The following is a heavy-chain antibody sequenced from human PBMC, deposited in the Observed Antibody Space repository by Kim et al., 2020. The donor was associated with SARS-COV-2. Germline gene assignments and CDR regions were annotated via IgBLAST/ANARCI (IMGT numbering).Heavy chain of an antibody. D-gene: IGHD3-10*02. Sequence: GGSLRLSCAASGFTFSSYGMHWVRQAPGKGLEWVAVIWYDGSNKYYADSVKGRFTISRDNSKNTLYLQMNSLRAEDTAVYYCARDVRGVIKYYFDYWGKGTLVTVSS. CDR2: IWYDGSNK. CDR1: GFTFSSYG. V-gene: IGHV3-33*01. J-gene: IGHJ4*02. CDR3: ARDVRGVIKYYFDY.